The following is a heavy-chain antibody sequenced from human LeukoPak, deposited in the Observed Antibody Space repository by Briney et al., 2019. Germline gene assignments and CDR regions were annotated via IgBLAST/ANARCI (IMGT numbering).Heavy chain of an antibody. CDR3: ARDLVRVGPVAGSAYYYGMDV. D-gene: IGHD6-19*01. CDR1: GGSISSYY. Sequence: SETLSLTCTVSGGSISSYYWSWIRQPPGKGLEWIGYIYYSGSTNYNPSLKSRVTISVDTSKNQFSLKLSSVTAADMAVYYCARDLVRVGPVAGSAYYYGMDVWGQGTTVTVSS. V-gene: IGHV4-59*01. J-gene: IGHJ6*02. CDR2: IYYSGST.